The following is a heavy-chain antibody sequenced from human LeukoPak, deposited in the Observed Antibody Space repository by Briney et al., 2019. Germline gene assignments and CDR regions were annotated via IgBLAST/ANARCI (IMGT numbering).Heavy chain of an antibody. V-gene: IGHV1-69*04. CDR3: ARDLYYGGNVDY. CDR2: IIPILGIA. CDR1: GGTFSSYA. Sequence: ASVKVSCKASGGTFSSYAISWVRQAPGQGLEWMGRIIPILGIANYAQKFQGRVTITADKSTSTAYMELSSLRSEDTAVYYCARDLYYGGNVDYWVQGTLVTVSS. D-gene: IGHD4-23*01. J-gene: IGHJ4*02.